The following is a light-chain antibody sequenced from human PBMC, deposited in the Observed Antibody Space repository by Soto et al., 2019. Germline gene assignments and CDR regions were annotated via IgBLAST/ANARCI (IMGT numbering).Light chain of an antibody. CDR1: SSNIGAGYD. CDR2: GNS. Sequence: QAVVTQPPSVSGAPGQRVTISCTGSSSNIGAGYDVHWYQQLPGTAPKLLIYGNSNRPSGVPDRFSGSKSGTSASLAITGLQAEDEADYYCQSYDSSLSGVVSGGGTKVTVL. CDR3: QSYDSSLSGVV. V-gene: IGLV1-40*01. J-gene: IGLJ2*01.